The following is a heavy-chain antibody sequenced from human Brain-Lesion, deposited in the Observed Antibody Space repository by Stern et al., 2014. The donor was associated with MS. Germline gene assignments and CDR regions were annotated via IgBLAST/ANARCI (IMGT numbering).Heavy chain of an antibody. D-gene: IGHD5-18*01. J-gene: IGHJ4*02. CDR1: GGSISSGSFY. CDR2: IYSSGST. CDR3: ARETGGYTYGDTDFFDY. V-gene: IGHV4-61*02. Sequence: VQLVESGPGLVKPSQTLSLTCIVSGGSISSGSFYWNWIRQPAGKGLEWIGRIYSSGSTNYNLYLKSRVNISGDTSKNQFPLKMFSRTAADTAVYYCARETGGYTYGDTDFFDYWGQGALVTVSS.